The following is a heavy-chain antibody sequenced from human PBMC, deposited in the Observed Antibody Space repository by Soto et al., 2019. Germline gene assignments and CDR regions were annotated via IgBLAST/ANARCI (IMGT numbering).Heavy chain of an antibody. CDR1: AGSISSSSYY. D-gene: IGHD6-19*01. Sequence: QLQLQESGPGLVKPSETLFLTCTVSAGSISSSSYYWGWIRQPPGKRLEWIGSIYYSGSTYYNPSLKSRVTITVDTSKNQFSLTLSSVTAADTAVYYCASHVIAVAGTGLYHYMDVWGKGTTVTVSS. CDR3: ASHVIAVAGTGLYHYMDV. V-gene: IGHV4-39*01. CDR2: IYYSGST. J-gene: IGHJ6*03.